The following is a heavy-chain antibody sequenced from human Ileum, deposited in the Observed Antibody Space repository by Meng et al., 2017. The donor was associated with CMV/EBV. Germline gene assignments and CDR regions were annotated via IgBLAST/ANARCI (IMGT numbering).Heavy chain of an antibody. Sequence: GSLRLSCTVSDGAISGYYWSWIRQPLGKGLEWIGYFYYRGSSSYSPSLKSRVTMSLDTSRNQFSLTLSSVTAADTAVYYCARGLNPFGASQWGQGTLVTVSS. CDR3: ARGLNPFGASQ. CDR1: DGAISGYY. D-gene: IGHD3-16*01. J-gene: IGHJ4*02. V-gene: IGHV4-59*01. CDR2: FYYRGSS.